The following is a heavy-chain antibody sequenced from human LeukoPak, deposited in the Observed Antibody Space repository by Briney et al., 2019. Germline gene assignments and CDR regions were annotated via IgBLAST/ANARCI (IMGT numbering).Heavy chain of an antibody. D-gene: IGHD5-18*01. Sequence: PGGSLRLSCAASGFTFSSYAMTWVRQAPGKGLEWVSSISSSSSYIYYADSVKGRFTISRDNAKNSLYLQMNSLRAEDTAVYYCARDVTPYYYGMDVWGQGTTVTVSS. CDR2: ISSSSSYI. CDR3: ARDVTPYYYGMDV. CDR1: GFTFSSYA. V-gene: IGHV3-21*01. J-gene: IGHJ6*02.